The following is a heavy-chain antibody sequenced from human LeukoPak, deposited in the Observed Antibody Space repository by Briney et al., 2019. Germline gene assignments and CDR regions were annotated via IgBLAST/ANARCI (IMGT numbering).Heavy chain of an antibody. CDR2: ISAYNGNT. D-gene: IGHD5-24*01. Sequence: ASVKLSCKASGYTFTSYGISWVRQPRGQGLEWMGYISAYNGNTNYAQKLQGRVTMTTDTSTSTAYMELRSLRSDDTAVYYCARGGKRWLQSGDWFDPWGQGTLVTVSS. CDR1: GYTFTSYG. CDR3: ARGGKRWLQSGDWFDP. V-gene: IGHV1-18*01. J-gene: IGHJ5*02.